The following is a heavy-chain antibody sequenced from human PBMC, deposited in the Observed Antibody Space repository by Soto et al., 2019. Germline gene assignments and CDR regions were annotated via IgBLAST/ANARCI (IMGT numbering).Heavy chain of an antibody. CDR2: INHSGST. CDR1: GGSCIGYY. V-gene: IGHV4-34*01. CDR3: ARHLIAVISHSINWFDP. D-gene: IGHD6-19*01. J-gene: IGHJ5*02. Sequence: LETHSHTSTVYGGSCIGYYWSWIRQPTGKGLERIGEINHSGSTNYNPSLKSRVTISVDTSKNQFSLKLSSVTAADTAVYYCARHLIAVISHSINWFDPWGQGTLVTVSS.